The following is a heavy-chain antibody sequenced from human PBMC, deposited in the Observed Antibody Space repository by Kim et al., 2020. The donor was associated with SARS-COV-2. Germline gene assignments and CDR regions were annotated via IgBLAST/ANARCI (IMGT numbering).Heavy chain of an antibody. V-gene: IGHV6-1*01. CDR2: TYYRSKWYN. D-gene: IGHD3-16*01. CDR1: GDSVSSNSAT. J-gene: IGHJ6*02. CDR3: ARGRRGDPNGMDV. Sequence: SQTLSLTCDISGDSVSSNSATWNWIRQSPSRGLEWLGRTYYRSKWYNDYAVSVKSRITVNPDTSKNQFSLELNSVTPEDTAMYYCARGRRGDPNGMDVWGQGTTVTVSS.